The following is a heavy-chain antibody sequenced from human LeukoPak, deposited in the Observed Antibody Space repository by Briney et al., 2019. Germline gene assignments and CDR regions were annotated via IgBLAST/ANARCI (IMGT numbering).Heavy chain of an antibody. V-gene: IGHV4-39*07. J-gene: IGHJ4*02. CDR2: IYYSGNT. D-gene: IGHD3-10*01. Sequence: SETLSLTCSVSGGSIRSTTYYWGWIRQPPGKRLEWIASIYYSGNTYYSPSPMSRVTISVDTSKNQFSLKLSSVTAADTAVYYCARSLRMVRGEYYFDYWGQGTLVTVSS. CDR1: GGSIRSTTYY. CDR3: ARSLRMVRGEYYFDY.